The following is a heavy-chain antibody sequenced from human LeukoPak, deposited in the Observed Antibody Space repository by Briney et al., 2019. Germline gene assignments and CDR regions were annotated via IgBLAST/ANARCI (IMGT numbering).Heavy chain of an antibody. V-gene: IGHV4-34*01. CDR2: INHSGST. CDR3: ARTGIAVAVFQH. Sequence: PSETLSLTCAVYGGSFSGYYWSWIRQPPGKGLEWIGEINHSGSTNYNPSLKSRVTISVDTSKNQFSLKLSSVTAADTAVYYCARTGIAVAVFQHWGQGTLVTVSS. D-gene: IGHD6-19*01. CDR1: GGSFSGYY. J-gene: IGHJ1*01.